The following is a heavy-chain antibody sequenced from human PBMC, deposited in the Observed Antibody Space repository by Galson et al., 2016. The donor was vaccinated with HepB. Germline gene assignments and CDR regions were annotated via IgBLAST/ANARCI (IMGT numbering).Heavy chain of an antibody. D-gene: IGHD6-19*01. J-gene: IGHJ5*02. CDR1: GGSISDSY. Sequence: SETLSLTCTVSGGSISDSYWNWIRQSPGKGLEWIGYIYYSGSTNYNPSLQSRVTMSVDTSKNQFSLRLSSVTAADTAIYYCARRIEVTSWGASNWLDPWGQGTLVTVSS. V-gene: IGHV4-59*01. CDR2: IYYSGST. CDR3: ARRIEVTSWGASNWLDP.